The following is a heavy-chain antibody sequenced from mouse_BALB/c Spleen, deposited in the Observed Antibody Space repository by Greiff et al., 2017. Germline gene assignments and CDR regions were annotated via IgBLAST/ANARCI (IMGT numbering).Heavy chain of an antibody. D-gene: IGHD2-1*01. Sequence: QVQLQQSGAELARPGASVKLSCKASGYTFTSYWMQWVKQRPGQGLEWIGAIYPGDGDTRYTQKFKGKATLTADKSSSTAYMQLSSLASEDSAVYYCARVVYYGNYEGYFDVWGAGTTVTVSS. CDR2: IYPGDGDT. V-gene: IGHV1-87*01. J-gene: IGHJ1*01. CDR1: GYTFTSYW. CDR3: ARVVYYGNYEGYFDV.